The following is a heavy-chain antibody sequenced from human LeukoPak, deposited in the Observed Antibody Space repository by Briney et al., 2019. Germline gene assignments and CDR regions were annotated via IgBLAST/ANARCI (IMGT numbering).Heavy chain of an antibody. CDR1: GGSISSYY. J-gene: IGHJ4*02. V-gene: IGHV4-4*07. Sequence: SETLSLTCTVSGGSISSYYWSWIRQPAGKGLEWIGRIYTSGSTNYNPSLKSRVTMSVDTSKNQFSLKLSSVTAADTAVYYCARDRRYFDWPYYFDYWGQGTLVTVSS. CDR3: ARDRRYFDWPYYFDY. D-gene: IGHD3-9*01. CDR2: IYTSGST.